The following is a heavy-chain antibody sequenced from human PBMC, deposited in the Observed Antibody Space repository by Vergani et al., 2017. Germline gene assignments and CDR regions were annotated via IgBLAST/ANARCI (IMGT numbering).Heavy chain of an antibody. V-gene: IGHV3-66*02. J-gene: IGHJ5*02. D-gene: IGHD3-10*01. CDR3: ARGNYYGSGTYVDP. Sequence: VQLVESGGGVVQRGGSLRLSCAASGSTVSGNYMTWVRQAPGKGLEWVSHIYSGDETYYADSVKGGVTISRDTSKNTLHLQINNRRVEDTAVYYCARGNYYGSGTYVDPWGQGTLVTVSS. CDR2: IYSGDET. CDR1: GSTVSGNY.